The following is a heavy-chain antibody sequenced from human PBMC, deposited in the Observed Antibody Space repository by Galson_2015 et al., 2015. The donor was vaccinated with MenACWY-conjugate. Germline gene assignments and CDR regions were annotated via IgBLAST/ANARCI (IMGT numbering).Heavy chain of an antibody. CDR2: IIPILGIA. V-gene: IGHV1-69*04. CDR3: ARASRAAAGTNYFDY. CDR1: GGTFSSYA. J-gene: IGHJ4*02. Sequence: SVKVSCKASGGTFSSYAISWVRLAPGQGLEWMGRIIPILGIANYAQKFQGRVTITADKSTSTAYMELSSLRSEDTAVYYCARASRAAAGTNYFDYWGQGTLVTVSS. D-gene: IGHD6-13*01.